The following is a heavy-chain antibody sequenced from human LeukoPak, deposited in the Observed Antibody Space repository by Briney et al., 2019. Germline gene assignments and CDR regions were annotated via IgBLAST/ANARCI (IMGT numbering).Heavy chain of an antibody. CDR1: GGSISSSNW. CDR2: IYHSGST. Sequence: SETLSLTCADSGGSISSSNWWSWVRQPPGKGLEWIGEIYHSGSTNYNASLKSRVTISVDKSKNQFSLKLTSVTAADTAVYYCARDSMFAAFDIWGQGTMVTVSS. V-gene: IGHV4-4*02. J-gene: IGHJ3*02. D-gene: IGHD3-10*02. CDR3: ARDSMFAAFDI.